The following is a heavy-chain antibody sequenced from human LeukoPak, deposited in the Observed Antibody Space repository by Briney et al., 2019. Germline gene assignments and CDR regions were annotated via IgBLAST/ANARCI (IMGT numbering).Heavy chain of an antibody. J-gene: IGHJ5*02. V-gene: IGHV1-46*01. Sequence: ASVKVSCKASGYTFTSYYMHWVRQAPGQGLEWMGIINPSGGSTSYAQKFQGRVTMTRDTSTSTVYMELSSLRSEDTAVYYCARDSKWELLPGWFDPWGQGTLVTVSS. D-gene: IGHD1-26*01. CDR1: GYTFTSYY. CDR2: INPSGGST. CDR3: ARDSKWELLPGWFDP.